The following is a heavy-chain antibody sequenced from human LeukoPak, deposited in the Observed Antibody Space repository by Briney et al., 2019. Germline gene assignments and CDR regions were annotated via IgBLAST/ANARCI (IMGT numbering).Heavy chain of an antibody. V-gene: IGHV5-51*01. CDR2: IYPGDSDT. J-gene: IGHJ4*02. D-gene: IGHD3-16*02. CDR3: ARITFGGVIPHGFDY. CDR1: GYSFTSYW. Sequence: GESLKISCKGSGYSFTSYWIGWVRQMPGKGLEWMGIIYPGDSDTRYSPSFQGQVTISADKSISTAYLQWSSLKASDTAMYYCARITFGGVIPHGFDYWGQGTLVTVSS.